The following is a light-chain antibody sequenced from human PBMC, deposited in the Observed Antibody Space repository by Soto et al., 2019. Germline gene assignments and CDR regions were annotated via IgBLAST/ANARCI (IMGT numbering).Light chain of an antibody. J-gene: IGKJ1*01. CDR1: QSVSSSY. V-gene: IGKV3-20*01. CDR3: QQYCSSSCT. CDR2: GAS. Sequence: EIVLTQSPGTLSLSPGERATLSCRASQSVSSSYLAWNQQKPGQAPRLLIYGASSRATGIPDRFSGSGSGTDFTVIISKLEPEDCAVYYCQQYCSSSCTFGQGIKVEIK.